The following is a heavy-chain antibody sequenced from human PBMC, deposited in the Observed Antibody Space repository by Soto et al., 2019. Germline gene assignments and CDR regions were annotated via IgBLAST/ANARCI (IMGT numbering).Heavy chain of an antibody. V-gene: IGHV3-7*03. CDR3: ARPTDRGLVTQAWGGNEAFRV. Sequence: LRRSWLAALCSASSYWISWVRQGPGKGLQWLANIKQDASGTNYVDSVKGRFTISRDNANNLVYLQMNSLRVDDTAVYYCARPTDRGLVTQAWGGNEAFRVWGQGTTVTVSS. J-gene: IGHJ3*01. CDR1: LCSASSYW. CDR2: IKQDASGT. D-gene: IGHD6-19*01.